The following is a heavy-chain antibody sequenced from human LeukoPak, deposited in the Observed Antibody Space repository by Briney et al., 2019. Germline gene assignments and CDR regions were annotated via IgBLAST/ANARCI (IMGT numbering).Heavy chain of an antibody. CDR1: GYTFTGYY. V-gene: IGHV1-2*02. D-gene: IGHD6-13*01. Sequence: GESLKISCKASGYTFTGYYMHWVRQAPGQGLEWMGWINPNSGGTNYAQKFQGRVTITRNTSISTAYMELSSLRSEDTAVYYCARRTLYSSSWTRFDYWGQGTLVTVSS. J-gene: IGHJ4*02. CDR3: ARRTLYSSSWTRFDY. CDR2: INPNSGGT.